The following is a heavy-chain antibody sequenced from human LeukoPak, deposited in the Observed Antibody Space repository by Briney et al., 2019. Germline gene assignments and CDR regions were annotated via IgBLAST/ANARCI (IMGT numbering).Heavy chain of an antibody. V-gene: IGHV1-69*13. J-gene: IGHJ5*02. CDR1: GGTFSSYA. CDR2: IIPIFGTA. Sequence: ASVKVSCKASGGTFSSYAISWVRQAPGQGLEWMGGIIPIFGTANYAQKFQGRVTITADESTSTAYMELSSLRSEDTAVYYCARARSPSSGYLLRDHNWFDPWGQGTLVTVSS. CDR3: ARARSPSSGYLLRDHNWFDP. D-gene: IGHD3-22*01.